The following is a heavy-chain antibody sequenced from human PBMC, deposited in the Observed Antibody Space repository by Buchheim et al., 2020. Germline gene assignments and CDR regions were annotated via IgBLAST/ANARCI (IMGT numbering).Heavy chain of an antibody. CDR2: INHSGST. Sequence: QVQLQQWGAGLLKPSETLSLTCAVYGGSFSGYYWSWIRQPPGKGLEWIGEINHSGSTNYNPSLQSRVTISVATSKNQFSLKLSSVTAADTAVYYCARGGRIAAAGRAFDYWGQGTL. CDR1: GGSFSGYY. CDR3: ARGGRIAAAGRAFDY. D-gene: IGHD6-13*01. J-gene: IGHJ4*02. V-gene: IGHV4-34*01.